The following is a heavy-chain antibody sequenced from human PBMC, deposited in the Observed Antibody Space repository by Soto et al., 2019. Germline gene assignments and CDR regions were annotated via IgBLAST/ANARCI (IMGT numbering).Heavy chain of an antibody. CDR2: ISWNSGSI. D-gene: IGHD6-13*01. V-gene: IGHV3-9*01. CDR3: ANGMFIAEDAFDI. J-gene: IGHJ3*02. CDR1: GFTFDDYA. Sequence: GGSLRLSCAASGFTFDDYAMHWVRQAPGKGLEWVSGISWNSGSIGYADSVKGRFTISRDNAKNSLYLQMNSLRAEDTALYYCANGMFIAEDAFDIWGQGTMVTVSS.